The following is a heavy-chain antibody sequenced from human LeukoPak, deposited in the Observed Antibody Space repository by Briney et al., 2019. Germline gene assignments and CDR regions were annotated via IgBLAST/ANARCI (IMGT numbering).Heavy chain of an antibody. CDR3: AKEPNSYVSGWYFHH. CDR2: ISHDGRTE. V-gene: IGHV3-30*18. CDR1: GFIFSNYG. J-gene: IGHJ1*01. D-gene: IGHD6-19*01. Sequence: GGSLRPSCAASGFIFSNYGMHWVRQSPDKGLEWVAVISHDGRTEFYAGSVRGRFTISRDNSKNRLDLQMFSLRAEDTAVHYCAKEPNSYVSGWYFHHWGQGILVTVSS.